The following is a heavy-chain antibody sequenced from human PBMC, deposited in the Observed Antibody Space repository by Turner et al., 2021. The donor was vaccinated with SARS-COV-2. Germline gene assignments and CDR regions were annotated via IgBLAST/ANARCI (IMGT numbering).Heavy chain of an antibody. J-gene: IGHJ6*02. CDR3: ARGHRRFGYYYGLDV. Sequence: EVQLVESGGGLVQPGGSLGLSCAASGFTFSSYWMHWVRQAPGKGLVWVSRIKYDGSSTSYADSVRGRFTVSRDNAKNTLYLQMNSLRAEDTALYYCARGHRRFGYYYGLDVWGQGTTVSVSS. V-gene: IGHV3-74*01. D-gene: IGHD3-10*01. CDR1: GFTFSSYW. CDR2: IKYDGSST.